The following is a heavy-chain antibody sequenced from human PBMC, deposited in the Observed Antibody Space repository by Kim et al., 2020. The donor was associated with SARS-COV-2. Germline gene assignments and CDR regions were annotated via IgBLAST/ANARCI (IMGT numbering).Heavy chain of an antibody. CDR3: ARSLYSSGWTSPVYYYYGMDV. J-gene: IGHJ6*02. V-gene: IGHV4-4*02. CDR2: IYHSGST. Sequence: SETLSLTCAVSGGSISSSNWWSWVRQPPGKGLEWIGEIYHSGSTNYNPSLKSRVTISVDKSKNQFSLKLSSVTAADTAVYYCARSLYSSGWTSPVYYYYGMDVWGQGTTVTVSS. D-gene: IGHD6-19*01. CDR1: GGSISSSNW.